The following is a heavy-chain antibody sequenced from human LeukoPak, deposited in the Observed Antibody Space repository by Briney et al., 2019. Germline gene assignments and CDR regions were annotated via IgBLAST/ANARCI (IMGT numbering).Heavy chain of an antibody. J-gene: IGHJ4*02. V-gene: IGHV3-74*01. CDR3: TRGYNYRIDY. Sequence: QSGGSLRLSCAASGFTFSSYCMQWVRQAPGKGALWVSRINSDGGNSAYADSVKGRFIGSRDNAKNTLYLQMNSLRVEDTAVYYCTRGYNYRIDYWGQGTQVSVSS. CDR1: GFTFSSYC. D-gene: IGHD5-24*01. CDR2: INSDGGNS.